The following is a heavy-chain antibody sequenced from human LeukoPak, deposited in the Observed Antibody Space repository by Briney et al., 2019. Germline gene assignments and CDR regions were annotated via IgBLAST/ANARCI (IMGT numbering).Heavy chain of an antibody. J-gene: IGHJ4*02. CDR3: ARRDAGLSYDY. D-gene: IGHD2/OR15-2a*01. V-gene: IGHV5-51*01. Sequence: GESLNISCKASGYRFTTYWIGWVRQTPGKGLEWMRIIYPSDSDTRYSPSFQGQVTISADKSISTAYLQWSSLKSSDTAIYYCARRDAGLSYDYWGQGTLVTVSS. CDR1: GYRFTTYW. CDR2: IYPSDSDT.